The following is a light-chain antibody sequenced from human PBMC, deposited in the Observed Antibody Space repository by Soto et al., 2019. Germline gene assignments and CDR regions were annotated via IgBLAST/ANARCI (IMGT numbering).Light chain of an antibody. J-gene: IGLJ2*01. CDR1: SSNIGSYY. CDR2: GDN. V-gene: IGLV1-47*02. CDR3: AAWDDRLRAVL. Sequence: QSVLTQPPSASGTPGQRVTISCSGSSSNIGSYYVYWYQQLPGTAPKLLIYGDNQRPSGVPDRLSGSKSGISASLAISGLRSEDEADYYCAAWDDRLRAVLFGGGTKLTVL.